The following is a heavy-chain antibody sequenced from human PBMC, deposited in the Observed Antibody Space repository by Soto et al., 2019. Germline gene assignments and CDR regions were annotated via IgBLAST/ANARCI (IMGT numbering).Heavy chain of an antibody. CDR3: ARAQGDYYYYGMDV. CDR1: GDSISSSSYY. CDR2: IYYSGST. J-gene: IGHJ6*02. V-gene: IGHV4-39*01. Sequence: SETLSLTCTVSGDSISSSSYYWGWIRQPPGKGLEWIGSIYYSGSTYYNPSLKGRVTISVDTSKNQFSLQLSSVTAADTAVYYCARAQGDYYYYGMDVWGQGTTVTVSS.